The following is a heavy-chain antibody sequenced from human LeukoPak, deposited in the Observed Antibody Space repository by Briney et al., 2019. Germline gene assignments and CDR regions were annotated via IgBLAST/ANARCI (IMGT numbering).Heavy chain of an antibody. CDR3: AKDRGSGWYYFDY. J-gene: IGHJ4*02. Sequence: GGSLRLSCAGSGFTFSNYDMSCVRQAPGKGLEWVSSISANGESTYHTDSVKGRLTISRDNSKNTLYLHMNSLRAEDTALYYCAKDRGSGWYYFDYWGQGTLVTVSS. CDR2: ISANGEST. V-gene: IGHV3-23*01. CDR1: GFTFSNYD. D-gene: IGHD6-19*01.